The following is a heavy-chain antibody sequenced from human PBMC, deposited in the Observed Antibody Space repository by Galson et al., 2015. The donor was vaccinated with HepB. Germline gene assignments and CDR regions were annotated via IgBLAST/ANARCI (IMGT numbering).Heavy chain of an antibody. CDR2: IYYSGST. J-gene: IGHJ4*02. Sequence: SETLSLTCTVSGGSISSYYWSWIRQPPGKGLEWIGYIYYSGSTNYNPSLKSRVTISVDTSKNQFSLKLSSVTAADTAVYYCATVPMVRGETDYWGQGTLVTVSS. V-gene: IGHV4-59*01. CDR3: ATVPMVRGETDY. D-gene: IGHD3-10*01. CDR1: GGSISSYY.